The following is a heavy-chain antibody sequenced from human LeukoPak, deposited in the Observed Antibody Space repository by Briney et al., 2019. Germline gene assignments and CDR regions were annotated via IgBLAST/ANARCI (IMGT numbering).Heavy chain of an antibody. Sequence: PGGSLRLSCAASGFTFSNYWLHWVRQAPGKGLVWVSRIDANAKTTSYADSVKGRFTISRDNSKNTLYLQMNSLRAEDTAVYYCAREQPYSSSWYPGAFDIWGQGTMVTVSS. CDR2: IDANAKTT. V-gene: IGHV3-74*01. J-gene: IGHJ3*02. CDR1: GFTFSNYW. D-gene: IGHD6-13*01. CDR3: AREQPYSSSWYPGAFDI.